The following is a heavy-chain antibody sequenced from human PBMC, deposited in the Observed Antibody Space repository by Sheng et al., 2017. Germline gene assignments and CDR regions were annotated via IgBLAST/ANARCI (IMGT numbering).Heavy chain of an antibody. D-gene: IGHD1-1*01. CDR2: IFPILGTT. Sequence: QVQLVQSGAEVKKPGASVKVSCKASYGTFSTYSIGWVRQAPGQGLEWIGGIFPILGTTNYAQKFQGRVTITADESTSTAYMELNSLTSEDTAVYFCARRTLNGGYFGSWGLGTLVTVSS. J-gene: IGHJ4*02. CDR1: YGTFSTYS. V-gene: IGHV1-69*13. CDR3: ARRTLNGGYFGS.